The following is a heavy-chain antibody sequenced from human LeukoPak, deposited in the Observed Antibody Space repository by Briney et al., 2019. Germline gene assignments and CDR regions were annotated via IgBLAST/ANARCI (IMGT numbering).Heavy chain of an antibody. Sequence: HPGGSLRLSCAASGFTVSSNYMSWVRQAPGKGLEWVSVIYSGGSTYYADSVKGRFTISRDNSKNTLYLQMNSLRAEDTAVYYCARDYCSSTSCLFDYWGQGTLVTVSS. V-gene: IGHV3-53*01. J-gene: IGHJ4*02. D-gene: IGHD2-2*01. CDR3: ARDYCSSTSCLFDY. CDR1: GFTVSSNY. CDR2: IYSGGST.